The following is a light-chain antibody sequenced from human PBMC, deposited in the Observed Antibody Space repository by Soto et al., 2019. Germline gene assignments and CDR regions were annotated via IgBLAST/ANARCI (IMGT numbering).Light chain of an antibody. CDR1: QSVNSN. V-gene: IGKV3-15*01. CDR3: QQYNNWPLT. CDR2: GAS. Sequence: EIAMTQSPATLSVSPGERVTLSCRASQSVNSNLAWYQQKPGQAPRLLIYGASTRATGISARFSGSGSGTEFTVTISSLQSEDFAVYYCQQYNNWPLTFGGGTKVEIK. J-gene: IGKJ4*01.